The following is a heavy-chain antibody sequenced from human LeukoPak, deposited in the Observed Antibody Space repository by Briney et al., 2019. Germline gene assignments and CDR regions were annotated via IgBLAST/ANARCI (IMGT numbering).Heavy chain of an antibody. J-gene: IGHJ5*02. CDR2: IIPILGIA. D-gene: IGHD5-18*01. V-gene: IGHV1-69*04. CDR1: GGTFSSYA. Sequence: GASVKVSCKASGGTFSSYAISWVRQAPGQGLEWMGRIIPILGIANYAQKFQGRVTITADKSTSTAYMELSSLRSEDTAVYYCARTPAGVDTAMAWGQGTLVTVSS. CDR3: ARTPAGVDTAMA.